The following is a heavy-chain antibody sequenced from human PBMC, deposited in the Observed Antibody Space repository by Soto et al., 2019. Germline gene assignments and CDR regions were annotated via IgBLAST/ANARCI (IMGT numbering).Heavy chain of an antibody. CDR3: TRVSGSYYYGMDV. CDR1: GGSISSSNW. J-gene: IGHJ6*02. Sequence: QVQLQESGPGLVKPSGTLSLTCAVSGGSISSSNWWSWVRQPPGKGLEWIGEIYHSGSTNYNPSLTCRVSIAVDTSENQFSLQLSSVTAAATAVYYCTRVSGSYYYGMDVWGQGTTVTVSS. D-gene: IGHD1-26*01. CDR2: IYHSGST. V-gene: IGHV4-4*02.